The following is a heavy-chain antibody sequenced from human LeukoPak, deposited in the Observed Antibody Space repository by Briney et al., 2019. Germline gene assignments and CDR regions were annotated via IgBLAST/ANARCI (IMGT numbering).Heavy chain of an antibody. V-gene: IGHV3-30*02. J-gene: IGHJ4*02. CDR2: IRYDGSNK. D-gene: IGHD1-1*01. Sequence: GGSLRLSCAASGFTFSSYGMHWVRQAPGKGLEWVAFIRYDGSNKYYADSVKGRFTISRDNSKNTVYLQMNSLRAEDTAVYYCVGELEGRHDPIEYWGQGTLVTVSS. CDR1: GFTFSSYG. CDR3: VGELEGRHDPIEY.